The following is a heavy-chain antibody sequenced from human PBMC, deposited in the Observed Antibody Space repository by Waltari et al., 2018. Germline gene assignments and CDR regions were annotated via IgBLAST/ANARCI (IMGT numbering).Heavy chain of an antibody. CDR1: GFTFSDYY. CDR3: ARRRAGYSSGWYAGHYYYMDV. CDR2: ISSSGSTI. J-gene: IGHJ6*03. D-gene: IGHD6-19*01. Sequence: VQLVESGGGLVKPGGSLRLSCAASGFTFSDYYMSWIRQAPGKGLEWVSYISSSGSTIYYADSVKGRFTISRDNAKNSLYLQMNSLRAEDTAVYYCARRRAGYSSGWYAGHYYYMDVWGKGTTVTISS. V-gene: IGHV3-11*04.